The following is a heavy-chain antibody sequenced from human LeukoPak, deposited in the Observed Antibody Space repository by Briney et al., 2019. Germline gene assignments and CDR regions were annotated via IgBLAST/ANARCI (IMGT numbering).Heavy chain of an antibody. CDR3: ARVGLSLVTMVRGVPLWFDP. V-gene: IGHV1-18*01. J-gene: IGHJ5*02. CDR2: ISAYNGNT. CDR1: GYTFTSYG. Sequence: GASVKVSCKASGYTFTSYGISWVRQAPGQGLEWMGWISAYNGNTNYAQKLQGRVTMTTDTSTSTAYMELRSLRSDDTAVYYCARVGLSLVTMVRGVPLWFDPWGQGTLVTVSS. D-gene: IGHD3-10*01.